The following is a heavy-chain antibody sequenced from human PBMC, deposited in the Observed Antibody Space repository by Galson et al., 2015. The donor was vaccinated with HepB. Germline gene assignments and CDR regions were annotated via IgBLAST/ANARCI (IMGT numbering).Heavy chain of an antibody. CDR1: GFLFSSYA. V-gene: IGHV3-30*04. J-gene: IGHJ6*02. CDR2: ISYDGTNK. D-gene: IGHD3-22*01. Sequence: SLRLSCAASGFLFSSYAMHWVRQAPGKGLEWVAVISYDGTNKYYGDSVKGRFTISRGNSENTLYLQMNSLRPDDTAVYHCARDTGHYFDSSGQWYYYYGMDVWGQRTTVTVSS. CDR3: ARDTGHYFDSSGQWYYYYGMDV.